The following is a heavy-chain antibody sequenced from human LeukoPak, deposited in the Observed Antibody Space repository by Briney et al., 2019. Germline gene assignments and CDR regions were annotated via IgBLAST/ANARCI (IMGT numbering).Heavy chain of an antibody. J-gene: IGHJ4*02. CDR3: ARQSTVTFIDY. D-gene: IGHD4-17*01. CDR1: GYSFTSYW. CDR2: IYPGDSDT. V-gene: IGHV5-51*01. Sequence: GESLKISCKGSGYSFTSYWIGWVRQMPGKGLEWMGIIYPGDSDTRYIPSFQGQVTISADKSLSTAYLQWSSLKASDTAMYYCARQSTVTFIDYWGQGTLVTVSS.